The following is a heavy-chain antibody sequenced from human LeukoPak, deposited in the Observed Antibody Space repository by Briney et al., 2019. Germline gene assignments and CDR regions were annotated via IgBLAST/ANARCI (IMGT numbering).Heavy chain of an antibody. J-gene: IGHJ5*02. CDR2: IYYSGGT. V-gene: IGHV4-59*08. CDR1: GISISSRY. Sequence: SETLSLTCTLSGISISSRYWSWIRQPPGKGLEYIGSIYYSGGTNYNPSLQSRVTISVDTSKIQFSLKLSSVTAADTAVYYCARWQYTISSGWFDPWGQGTLVTVSS. CDR3: ARWQYTISSGWFDP. D-gene: IGHD6-6*01.